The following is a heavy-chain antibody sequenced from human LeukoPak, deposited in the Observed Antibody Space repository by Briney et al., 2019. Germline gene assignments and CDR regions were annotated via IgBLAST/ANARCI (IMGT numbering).Heavy chain of an antibody. CDR3: ARGPLLQTYYYGSGSYGFSYNWFDP. Sequence: SETLSLTCAVYGGSFSGYYWSWIRQPPGKGLEWIGEINHSGSTNYNPSLKGRVTISVDTSKNQFSLKLSSVTAADTAVYYCARGPLLQTYYYGSGSYGFSYNWFDPWGQGTLVTVSS. D-gene: IGHD3-10*01. CDR2: INHSGST. J-gene: IGHJ5*02. CDR1: GGSFSGYY. V-gene: IGHV4-34*01.